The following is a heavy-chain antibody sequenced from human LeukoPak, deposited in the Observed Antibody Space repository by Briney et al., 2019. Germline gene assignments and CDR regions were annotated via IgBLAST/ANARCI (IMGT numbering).Heavy chain of an antibody. D-gene: IGHD3-16*02. CDR1: GYTLTELS. CDR2: IIPIFGTA. J-gene: IGHJ4*02. Sequence: SVKVSCKVSGYTLTELSMHWVRQAPGQGLEWMGGIIPIFGTANYAQKFQGRVTITADESTSTAYMELSSLRSEDTAVYYCARGYRTEIDYWGQGTLVTVSS. CDR3: ARGYRTEIDY. V-gene: IGHV1-69*13.